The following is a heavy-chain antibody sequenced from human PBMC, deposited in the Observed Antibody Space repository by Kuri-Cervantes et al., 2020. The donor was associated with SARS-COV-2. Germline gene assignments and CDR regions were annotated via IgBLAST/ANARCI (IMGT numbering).Heavy chain of an antibody. Sequence: AETLSLTCAVSGYSISSGYYWGWIRQPPGKGLEWIGSIYHSGRTYYNPSLKSRVTISVDTSKNQFSLKLSSVTAAYTAVYYCASVYSSSSPDFDYWGQGTLVTVSS. CDR1: GYSISSGYY. J-gene: IGHJ4*02. V-gene: IGHV4-38-2*01. D-gene: IGHD6-6*01. CDR2: IYHSGRT. CDR3: ASVYSSSSPDFDY.